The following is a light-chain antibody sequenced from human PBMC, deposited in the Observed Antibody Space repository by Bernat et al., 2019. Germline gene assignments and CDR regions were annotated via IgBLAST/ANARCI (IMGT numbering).Light chain of an antibody. CDR1: SSDIGFYNY. J-gene: IGLJ1*01. V-gene: IGLV2-11*01. CDR3: CSYAGSRYV. Sequence: QSALTQPRSVSGSPGQSVTISCTGASSDIGFYNYVSWYQQHPGKAPELMIYDVSKRPSWVPDRFSGSKSGNTASLTISGLQAEDEADYYCCSYAGSRYVFGTWTKVTVL. CDR2: DVS.